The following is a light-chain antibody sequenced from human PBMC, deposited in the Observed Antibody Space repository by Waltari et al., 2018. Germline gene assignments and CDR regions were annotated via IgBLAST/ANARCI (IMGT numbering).Light chain of an antibody. J-gene: IGKJ1*01. V-gene: IGKV4-1*01. CDR2: WAS. CDR1: QSVLYNSNNKNY. CDR3: QQYYSTPQT. Sequence: DIVMTQSPDSLAVSLGERATINCRSSQSVLYNSNNKNYLAWYQQKPGQPPKLLIYWASTRQSGVPDRFSGSGSRTDFTLTISSLQAEDVAVYYCQQYYSTPQTFGQGTKVAIK.